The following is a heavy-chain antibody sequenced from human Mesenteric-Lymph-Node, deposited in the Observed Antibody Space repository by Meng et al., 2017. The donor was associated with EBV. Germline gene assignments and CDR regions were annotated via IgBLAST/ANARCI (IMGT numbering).Heavy chain of an antibody. V-gene: IGHV1-24*01. D-gene: IGHD3-22*01. J-gene: IGHJ4*02. CDR2: FDPEDGET. CDR3: ATRVTYYYDSSGSYFNY. CDR1: GYTFTDLS. Sequence: QGHPVQSGPEVKKPGASVKVSCKVSGYTFTDLSMHWVRQAPGKGLEWMGSFDPEDGETIYAQKFQGRVTMTEDTSTDTAYMELSSLRSEDTAVYYCATRVTYYYDSSGSYFNYWGQGTLVTVSS.